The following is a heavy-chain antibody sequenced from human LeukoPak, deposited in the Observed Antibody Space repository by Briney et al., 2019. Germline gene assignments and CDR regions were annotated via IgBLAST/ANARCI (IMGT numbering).Heavy chain of an antibody. CDR1: GFTFSSYW. D-gene: IGHD3-16*01. J-gene: IGHJ6*02. V-gene: IGHV3-7*01. CDR3: ARALAPAPNYHYHGWDV. Sequence: PGGSLRLSCTASGFTFSSYWMGWVRQAPGKGLEWVANIKLDGSEKYYMDSMKGRFTISRDNTKNSLYLQMDGLRAEDTAVYYCARALAPAPNYHYHGWDVWGQGTTVTVPS. CDR2: IKLDGSEK.